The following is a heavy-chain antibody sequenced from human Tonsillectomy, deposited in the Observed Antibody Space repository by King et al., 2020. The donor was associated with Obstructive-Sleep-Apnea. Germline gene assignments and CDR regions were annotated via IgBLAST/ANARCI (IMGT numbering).Heavy chain of an antibody. D-gene: IGHD2-2*01. CDR1: GFTFSRYD. CDR3: AKDGGGDSVVVPAATLYYYGMDV. J-gene: IGHJ6*02. CDR2: VSNDGSNK. Sequence: VQLVESGGGVVQPGRSQRLSCAASGFTFSRYDMHWVRQAPGKGLEWVAVVSNDGSNKYYADSVKGRFTISRDNSKNTLYLQMNSLRPEDTAVYYCAKDGGGDSVVVPAATLYYYGMDVWGQGTTVTVSS. V-gene: IGHV3-30*18.